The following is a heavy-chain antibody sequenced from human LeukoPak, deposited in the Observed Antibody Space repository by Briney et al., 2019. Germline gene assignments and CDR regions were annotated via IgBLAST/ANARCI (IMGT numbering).Heavy chain of an antibody. CDR2: IYYSGST. V-gene: IGHV4-39*01. J-gene: IGHJ5*02. Sequence: SETLSLTCTVSGGSISSSSYYCGWIRQPPGKGLEWIGSIYYSGSTYYNPSLKSRVTISVDTSKNQFSLKLSSVTAADTAVYYCARLDYDYVWGSHSGCWFDPWGQGTLVTVSS. CDR3: ARLDYDYVWGSHSGCWFDP. D-gene: IGHD3-16*01. CDR1: GGSISSSSYY.